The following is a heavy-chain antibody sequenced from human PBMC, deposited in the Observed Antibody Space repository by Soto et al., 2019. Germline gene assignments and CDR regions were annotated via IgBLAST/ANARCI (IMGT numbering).Heavy chain of an antibody. CDR3: ARIGEYYDYVWGSYRSGWFDP. CDR1: GGTFSSYA. D-gene: IGHD3-16*02. J-gene: IGHJ5*02. Sequence: QVQLVQSGAEVKKPGSSVKVSCKASGGTFSSYAISWVRQAPGQGLEWMGGIIPIFGTANYAQKFQGRATITADKSTITAYMELSSLRSEDTAVYYCARIGEYYDYVWGSYRSGWFDPWFQGTLVTVSS. V-gene: IGHV1-69*06. CDR2: IIPIFGTA.